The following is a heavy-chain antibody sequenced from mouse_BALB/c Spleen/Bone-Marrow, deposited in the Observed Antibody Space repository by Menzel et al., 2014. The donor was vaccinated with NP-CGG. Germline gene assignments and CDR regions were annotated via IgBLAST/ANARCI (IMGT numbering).Heavy chain of an antibody. CDR3: ARHAYYDQTEVSFVY. D-gene: IGHD2-4*01. V-gene: IGHV5-9-2*01. CDR1: GFSFXSYG. Sequence: EVKLVESGGGLVKPGGSLKLSCAASGFSFXSYGMSWVRQTPEKRLEWVATISGGGSYTFYPDSVKGRFTISRDNAKNNLYLQLSSLRSEVTALYYCARHAYYDQTEVSFVYWGQGTLVTVSA. CDR2: ISGGGSYT. J-gene: IGHJ3*01.